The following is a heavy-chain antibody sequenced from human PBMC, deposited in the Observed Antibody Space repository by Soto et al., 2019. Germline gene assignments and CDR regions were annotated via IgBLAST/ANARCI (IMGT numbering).Heavy chain of an antibody. CDR2: ISFDGINT. CDR1: GFTFNNYG. Sequence: PGGSLRLSCAASGFTFNNYGMHWVRQAPGKGLEWVVVISFDGINTYYADSVKGRFTISRDNSKNTLYLQMNSLRTEDTAVYYCARESFSDYVYAFDIWGQGTMVTVSS. CDR3: ARESFSDYVYAFDI. D-gene: IGHD3-16*01. V-gene: IGHV3-30*03. J-gene: IGHJ3*02.